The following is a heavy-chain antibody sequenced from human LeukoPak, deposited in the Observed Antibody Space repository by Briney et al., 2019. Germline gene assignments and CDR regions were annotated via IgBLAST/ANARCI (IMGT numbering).Heavy chain of an antibody. CDR2: FDPEDGET. CDR1: GYTLTELS. Sequence: ASVKVSCKVSGYTLTELSMHWVRQAPGKGLEWMGGFDPEDGETIYAQKFQGRVTMTEDTSTDTAYMELSSLRSEDTAMYYCAARTHERTKYYYYGMDVWGQGTTVTVSS. J-gene: IGHJ6*02. CDR3: AARTHERTKYYYYGMDV. D-gene: IGHD1-1*01. V-gene: IGHV1-24*01.